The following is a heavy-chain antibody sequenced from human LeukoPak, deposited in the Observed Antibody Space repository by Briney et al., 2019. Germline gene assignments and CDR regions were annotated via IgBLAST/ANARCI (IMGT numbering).Heavy chain of an antibody. V-gene: IGHV4-59*08. D-gene: IGHD1-26*01. CDR1: GGSISSYY. Sequence: PSETLSLTCTVSGGSISSYYWSWIRQPPGKGLGWIGYIYYSGSTNYNPSLKSRVTISVDTSKNQFSLKLSSVTAADTAVYYCARLGGAEWELLRQRSHNWFDPWGQGTLVTVSS. CDR2: IYYSGST. J-gene: IGHJ5*02. CDR3: ARLGGAEWELLRQRSHNWFDP.